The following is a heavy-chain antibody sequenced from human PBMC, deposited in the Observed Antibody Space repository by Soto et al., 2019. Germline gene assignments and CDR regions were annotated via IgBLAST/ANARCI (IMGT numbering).Heavy chain of an antibody. CDR3: ARWPTATTVTDRRFDP. CDR2: IYYSGST. Sequence: SETLSLTCTVSGGSISSGGYYWSWIRHHPGKGLEWIGYIYYSGSTYYNPSLKSRVTISVDTSKNQFSLKLSSVTAADTAVYYCARWPTATTVTDRRFDPWGQGTLVTVSS. CDR1: GGSISSGGYY. V-gene: IGHV4-31*03. D-gene: IGHD4-17*01. J-gene: IGHJ5*02.